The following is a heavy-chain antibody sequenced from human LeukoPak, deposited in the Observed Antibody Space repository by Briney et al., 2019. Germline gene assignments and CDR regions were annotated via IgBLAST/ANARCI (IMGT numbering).Heavy chain of an antibody. CDR1: GYTFTSYA. D-gene: IGHD3-22*01. CDR3: AREYYYDSSGFGY. CDR2: INPSGGST. J-gene: IGHJ4*02. Sequence: ASVKVSCKASGYTFTSYAMNWVRQAPGQGLEWMGIINPSGGSTSYAQKFQGRVTMTRDTSTSTVYVELSSLRSEDTAVYYRAREYYYDSSGFGYWGQGTLVTVSS. V-gene: IGHV1-46*01.